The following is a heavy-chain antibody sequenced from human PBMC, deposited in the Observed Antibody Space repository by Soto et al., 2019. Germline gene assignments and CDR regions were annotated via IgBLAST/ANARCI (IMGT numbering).Heavy chain of an antibody. CDR1: GGCISSGGYY. CDR3: ARDTRYCSGGSCYGYYFDY. Sequence: PSGSLSLTCTVSGGCISSGGYYLSWIRQHPGKGLEWIGYIYYSGSTYYNPSLKSRVTISVDTSKNQFSLKLSSVTAADTAVYYCARDTRYCSGGSCYGYYFDYWGQGTLVTVSS. CDR2: IYYSGST. J-gene: IGHJ4*02. V-gene: IGHV4-31*03. D-gene: IGHD2-15*01.